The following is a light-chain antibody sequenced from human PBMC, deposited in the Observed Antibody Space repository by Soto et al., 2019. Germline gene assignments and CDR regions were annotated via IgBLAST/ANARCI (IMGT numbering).Light chain of an antibody. J-gene: IGLJ2*01. CDR2: EVA. CDR3: SSYSGTTKIV. V-gene: IGLV2-8*01. Sequence: SALTQPPSASGSPGQSVTISCTGPSSDVFDHNFVSWYQQHPGKIPRLIIYEVAKRPSGVPDRFSGSKFGKTASLIISGLQADDEADYFCSSYSGTTKIVFGGGTKLTVL. CDR1: SSDVFDHNF.